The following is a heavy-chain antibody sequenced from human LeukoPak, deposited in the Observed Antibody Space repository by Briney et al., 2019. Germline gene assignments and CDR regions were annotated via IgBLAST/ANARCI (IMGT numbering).Heavy chain of an antibody. CDR2: IHYTGTT. Sequence: SETLSLTCSVSGDSIINYYWSWIRQSPEKGLEWIGYIHYTGTTKYNPSLESRVFMSVDTSKNQFSLRLTSVTVADTAVYYCAKEPSVWGQRILVIVSS. CDR1: GDSIINYY. CDR3: AKEPSV. V-gene: IGHV4-59*01. J-gene: IGHJ4*02.